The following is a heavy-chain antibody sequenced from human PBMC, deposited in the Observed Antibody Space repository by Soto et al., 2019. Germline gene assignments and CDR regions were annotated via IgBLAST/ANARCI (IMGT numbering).Heavy chain of an antibody. CDR1: GYTFTGYY. V-gene: IGHV1-2*02. CDR3: ARGGSSSLDY. Sequence: QVQLVQSGAEVKKPGASVKVSCKASGYTFTGYYMHWVRQAPGQGPEWMGWINPNSGGTTYAQKFHGRVTGTRDTSISTAYMELSSLRSDDTAVYYCARGGSSSLDYWGQGTLVTVSS. CDR2: INPNSGGT. D-gene: IGHD6-6*01. J-gene: IGHJ4*02.